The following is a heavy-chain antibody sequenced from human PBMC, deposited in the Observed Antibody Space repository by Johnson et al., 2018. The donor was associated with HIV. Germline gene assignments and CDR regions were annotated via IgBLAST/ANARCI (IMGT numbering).Heavy chain of an antibody. V-gene: IGHV3-20*04. Sequence: VQLVESGGGVVRPGGSLRLSCVVSGFTLGVYGMSWVRQTPGKGLEWVSGINWNGDSTGYADSVTGRFTISRDSAKNSMYLQMNSLRGEDTAVYYCARNPTAREARVIGDFGALDMWGQGTMVTVSS. J-gene: IGHJ3*02. CDR3: ARNPTAREARVIGDFGALDM. CDR1: GFTLGVYG. CDR2: INWNGDST. D-gene: IGHD7-27*01.